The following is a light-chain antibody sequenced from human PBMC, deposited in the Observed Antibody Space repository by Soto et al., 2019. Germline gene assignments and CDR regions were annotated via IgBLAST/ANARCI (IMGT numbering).Light chain of an antibody. Sequence: DMQMIQSPSSLSASVGDRVTITCRASQSISSYLNWYQQKPGKAPKLLIYAASSLQSGVPSRFSGSGSGTDFSLTISSLQPEDFATYYCQQSYSTRWTFGQGTKVEIK. CDR1: QSISSY. CDR2: AAS. J-gene: IGKJ1*01. V-gene: IGKV1-39*01. CDR3: QQSYSTRWT.